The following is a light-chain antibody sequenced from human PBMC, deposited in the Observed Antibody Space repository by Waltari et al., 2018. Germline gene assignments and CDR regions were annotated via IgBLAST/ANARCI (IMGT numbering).Light chain of an antibody. J-gene: IGKJ4*01. CDR3: QQHDRPPLT. CDR1: QDISNF. V-gene: IGKV1-33*01. Sequence: DIQMTQSPSSLSASVGDRVTITCQASQDISNFLNWYQQKPGKAPKLLTYDGSILQTGVPSRFRGRGNGSDFTLTISSLEHEDFATYYCQQHDRPPLTFGGGTRVEIK. CDR2: DGS.